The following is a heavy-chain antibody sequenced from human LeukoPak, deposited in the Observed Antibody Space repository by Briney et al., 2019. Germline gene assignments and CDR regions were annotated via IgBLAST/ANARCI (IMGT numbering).Heavy chain of an antibody. CDR2: ISSSVRTT. J-gene: IGHJ3*02. V-gene: IGHV3-11*01. CDR3: AREGGYNTPNAFDI. Sequence: PGGSLRLSCAASGFTFSDNYMSWIRQAPGKGMEWGSYISSSVRTTVYADSVKGRFTISRDNTKNSLSLQMNSLRAEDTAVYYCAREGGYNTPNAFDIWGQGTMVTVSS. D-gene: IGHD3-22*01. CDR1: GFTFSDNY.